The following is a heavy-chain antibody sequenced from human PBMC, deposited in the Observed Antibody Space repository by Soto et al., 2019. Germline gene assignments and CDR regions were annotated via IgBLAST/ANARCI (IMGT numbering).Heavy chain of an antibody. CDR3: STRADSSGYYYPPPSYHYAMDV. Sequence: EVQLVESGGGLVKPGGSLRLTCAASGFIFNNAWMNWVRQAPGKGLEWVGRIKSKSDGGTADYAAPVKGRFTISRDDSKNTLYVQMNSLKTEDTAVYYCSTRADSSGYYYPPPSYHYAMDVWGQGTTVTVSS. CDR2: IKSKSDGGTA. J-gene: IGHJ6*02. V-gene: IGHV3-15*07. CDR1: GFIFNNAW. D-gene: IGHD3-22*01.